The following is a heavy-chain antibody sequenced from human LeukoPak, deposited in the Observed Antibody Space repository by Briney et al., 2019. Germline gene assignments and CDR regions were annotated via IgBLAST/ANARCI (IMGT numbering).Heavy chain of an antibody. CDR3: ARSGGSYYDTDAFDI. CDR2: IYDSGTT. V-gene: IGHV4-59*08. J-gene: IGHJ3*02. Sequence: SETLCLTCTVSRGSIRTYYWSWIRQSPGKGLEWIGYIYDSGTTKYNPYLKSRVTISVDTSKNQLSLKLSSVTAADTAVYYCARSGGSYYDTDAFDIWGQGTMVTVSS. D-gene: IGHD1-26*01. CDR1: RGSIRTYY.